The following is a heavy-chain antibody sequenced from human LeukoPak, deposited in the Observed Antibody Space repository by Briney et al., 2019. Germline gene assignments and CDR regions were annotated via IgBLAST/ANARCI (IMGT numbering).Heavy chain of an antibody. CDR3: ARSSRELGGYGPWELMPPFDD. CDR1: GFAFSGYR. V-gene: IGHV3-48*01. D-gene: IGHD1-7*01. J-gene: IGHJ4*02. Sequence: PGGSLRLSCAASGFAFSGYRMNWVRQAPGKGLEWVSYISSSSRTIYYADSVKGRFTISRDNAKNSLYLQMNSLRAEDTAVYYCARSSRELGGYGPWELMPPFDDWGQGTLVTVSS. CDR2: ISSSSRTI.